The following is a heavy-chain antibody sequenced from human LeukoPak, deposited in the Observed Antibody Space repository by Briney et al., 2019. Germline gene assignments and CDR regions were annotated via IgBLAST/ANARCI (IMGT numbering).Heavy chain of an antibody. CDR3: ARIPVVTAIPFDY. CDR1: GFTFSSYS. CDR2: ISSSSSTI. V-gene: IGHV3-48*01. J-gene: IGHJ4*02. Sequence: PGGSLRLSCAASGFTFSSYSMNWVRQAPGKGLEWVSYISSSSSTIYYADSVKGRFTISRDNAKNSLYLQMNSLRAEDTAVYYCARIPVVTAIPFDYWGQGTLVTVSS. D-gene: IGHD2-21*02.